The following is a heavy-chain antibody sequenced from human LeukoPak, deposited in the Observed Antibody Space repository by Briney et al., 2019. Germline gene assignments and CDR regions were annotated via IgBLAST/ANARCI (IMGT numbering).Heavy chain of an antibody. CDR3: ARWMYYDILTGYPRDDGGY. V-gene: IGHV3-48*03. Sequence: PGGSLRLSCAASGFTFSSYAMSWVRQAPGKGLEWVSYISSSGSTIYYADSVKGRFTISRDNAKNSLYLQMNSLRAEDTAVYYCARWMYYDILTGYPRDDGGYWGQGTLVTVSS. CDR2: ISSSGSTI. J-gene: IGHJ4*02. D-gene: IGHD3-9*01. CDR1: GFTFSSYA.